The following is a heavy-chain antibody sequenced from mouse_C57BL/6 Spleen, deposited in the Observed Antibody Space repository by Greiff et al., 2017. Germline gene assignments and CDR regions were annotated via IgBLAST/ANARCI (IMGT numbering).Heavy chain of an antibody. V-gene: IGHV2-6-1*01. CDR2: IWSDGST. J-gene: IGHJ4*01. CDR1: GFSFTSYG. CDR3: ARHVYDGYWGAMDY. Sequence: QVQLKESGPGLVAPSQSLSITCTVSGFSFTSYGVHWVRQPPGKGLEWLVVIWSDGSTTYNSALKSRLSISKDNSKSQVFLKMNSLQTDDTAMYYCARHVYDGYWGAMDYWGQGTSVTVSS. D-gene: IGHD2-3*01.